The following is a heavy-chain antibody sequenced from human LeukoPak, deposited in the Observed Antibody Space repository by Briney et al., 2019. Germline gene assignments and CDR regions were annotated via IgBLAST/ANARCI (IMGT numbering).Heavy chain of an antibody. J-gene: IGHJ4*02. V-gene: IGHV3-48*04. Sequence: PGGSLRLSCVASGFTFSRYWMNWVRQAPGKGLEWVSYISSSSSTIYYADSVKGRFTISRDNAKNSLYLQMNSLRAEDTAVYYCARSIAARPDYWGQGTLVTVSS. CDR2: ISSSSSTI. CDR1: GFTFSRYW. CDR3: ARSIAARPDY. D-gene: IGHD6-6*01.